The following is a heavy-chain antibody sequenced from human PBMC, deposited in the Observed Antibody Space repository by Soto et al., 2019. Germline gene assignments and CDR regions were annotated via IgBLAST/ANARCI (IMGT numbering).Heavy chain of an antibody. J-gene: IGHJ2*01. V-gene: IGHV1-69*04. Sequence: GASVKVSCKASGGTFSSYTISWVRQAPGQGLEWMGRIIPILSIANYAQKFQGRVTITADKSTSTAYMELSSLRSEDTAVYYCARDPSLSEYWYFDLWGRGTLVTVSS. CDR1: GGTFSSYT. CDR2: IIPILSIA. CDR3: ARDPSLSEYWYFDL.